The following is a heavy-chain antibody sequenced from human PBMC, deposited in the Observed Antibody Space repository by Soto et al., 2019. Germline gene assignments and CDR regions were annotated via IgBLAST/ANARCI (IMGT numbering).Heavy chain of an antibody. Sequence: GGSLRLSCAASGFTFSSYSMNWVRQAPGKGLEWVSYISSSSSTIYYADSVKGRFTISRDNAKNSLYLQMNSLRAEDTAVYYCARSNYDILTGYMDYYYYYYMDVWGKGTTVTVSS. CDR3: ARSNYDILTGYMDYYYYYYMDV. D-gene: IGHD3-9*01. CDR2: ISSSSSTI. J-gene: IGHJ6*03. CDR1: GFTFSSYS. V-gene: IGHV3-48*01.